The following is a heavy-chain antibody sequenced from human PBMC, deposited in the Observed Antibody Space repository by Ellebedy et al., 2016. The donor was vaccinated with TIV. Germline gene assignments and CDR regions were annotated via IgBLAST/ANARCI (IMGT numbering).Heavy chain of an antibody. J-gene: IGHJ4*02. CDR2: IRYDGSDK. CDR1: GFTLSSFG. CDR3: VKDRSSDRTVGDY. Sequence: GESLKISCSTSGFTLSSFGMHWVRPAPGKGLEWEAFIRYDGSDKDYADSVKGRFIISRDTTKNTLYLQMNSLRVEDTYMYYCVKDRSSDRTVGDYWGQGTLVTVSS. D-gene: IGHD3-22*01. V-gene: IGHV3-30*02.